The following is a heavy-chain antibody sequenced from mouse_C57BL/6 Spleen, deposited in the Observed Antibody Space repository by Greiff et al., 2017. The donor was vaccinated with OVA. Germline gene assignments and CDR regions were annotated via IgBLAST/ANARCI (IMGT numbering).Heavy chain of an antibody. Sequence: VQLQQPGAELVKPGASVKMSCTASGYTFTNYWITWVKQRPGQGLEWIGDIYPGSGSTNYHEKFKSKATLTVDTSSSTAYMQLSLLTSEDSAVDFCRRGITTVVRYFDVWGTGTTVTVSS. J-gene: IGHJ1*03. CDR2: IYPGSGST. D-gene: IGHD1-1*01. CDR3: RRGITTVVRYFDV. CDR1: GYTFTNYW. V-gene: IGHV1-55*01.